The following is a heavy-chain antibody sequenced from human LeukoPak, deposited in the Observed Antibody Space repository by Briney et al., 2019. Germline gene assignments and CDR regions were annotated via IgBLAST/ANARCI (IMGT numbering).Heavy chain of an antibody. CDR1: GYTFTSYD. D-gene: IGHD5-18*01. V-gene: IGHV1-8*01. J-gene: IGHJ6*02. CDR3: ARTAGYSYGFTAGYYYYGMDV. Sequence: ASVKVSCKASGYTFTSYDINWVRQATGQGLEWMGWMSPNSGNTGYAQKFQGRVTMTRNTSISTAYMELSSLRSEDTAVYYCARTAGYSYGFTAGYYYYGMDVWGQGTTVTVSS. CDR2: MSPNSGNT.